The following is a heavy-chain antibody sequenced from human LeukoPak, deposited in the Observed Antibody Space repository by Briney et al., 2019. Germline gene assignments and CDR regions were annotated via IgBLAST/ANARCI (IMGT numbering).Heavy chain of an antibody. CDR1: GGSINSYY. CDR2: IFYSGVD. Sequence: SETLSLTCTVSGGSINSYYWSWIRQPPGNGLEWIGYIFYSGVDRYNPALESRVTISIDTSKNQFSLKLSSVTAADTAIYYCARHDNYPGFGRGFGPWGQGTLVTVSS. V-gene: IGHV4-59*08. CDR3: ARHDNYPGFGRGFGP. J-gene: IGHJ5*02. D-gene: IGHD1-14*01.